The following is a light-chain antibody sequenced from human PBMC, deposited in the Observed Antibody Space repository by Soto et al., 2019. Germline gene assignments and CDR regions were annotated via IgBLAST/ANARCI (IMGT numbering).Light chain of an antibody. V-gene: IGKV3D-15*01. J-gene: IGKJ5*01. CDR3: QQYKNWPPIT. Sequence: EIVLTQSPGTLSLSPGDRATLSCIAIQPVGSAYLAWYQQKPGQAPRLLIYGASNRATGIPARFSGSGSGREFTLTISSLQSEDFAVYYCQQYKNWPPITFGQGTRLEIK. CDR1: QPVGSAY. CDR2: GAS.